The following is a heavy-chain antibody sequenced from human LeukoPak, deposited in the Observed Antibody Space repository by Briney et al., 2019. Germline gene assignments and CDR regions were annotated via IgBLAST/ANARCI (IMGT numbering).Heavy chain of an antibody. Sequence: GGSLRLSCAASGFTFDDYGMSWVRQAPGKGLEWVSGINWNGGSTGYADSVKGRFTISRDNAKNSLYLQMSSLRAEDTALYYCARRAGYCSSTSCSFDYWGQGTLVTVSS. J-gene: IGHJ4*02. CDR2: INWNGGST. V-gene: IGHV3-20*04. CDR3: ARRAGYCSSTSCSFDY. CDR1: GFTFDDYG. D-gene: IGHD2-2*01.